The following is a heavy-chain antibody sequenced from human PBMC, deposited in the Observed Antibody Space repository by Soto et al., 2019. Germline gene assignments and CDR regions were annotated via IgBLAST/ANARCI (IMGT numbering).Heavy chain of an antibody. J-gene: IGHJ4*02. CDR1: GYSFTAYY. CDR3: ARAGSSDGGSWYRGSYDS. CDR2: INPDTGGT. Sequence: QVQLMQSGAEVKKSGASVKVSCKASGYSFTAYYIHWVRQAPGQGLEWMRWINPDTGGTDYAQKFGDRVTMTRNTSVTTSNLQMTPLHRSIAAVYSSARAGSSDGGSWYRGSYDSWGQGTLVTVSS. D-gene: IGHD6-13*01. V-gene: IGHV1-2*02.